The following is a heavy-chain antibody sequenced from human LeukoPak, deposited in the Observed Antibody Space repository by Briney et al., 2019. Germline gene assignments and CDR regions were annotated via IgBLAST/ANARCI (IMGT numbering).Heavy chain of an antibody. D-gene: IGHD3-10*01. Sequence: PSETLSLTCTVSGGSISSYYWSWIRQPAGKGLEWIGRIYTSGSTNYNPSLKSRVTMSVDTSKNQFSLKLSSVTAADTAVYYCARDHYYGSGSYYNALDYWGQGTLVTVSS. CDR1: GGSISSYY. CDR3: ARDHYYGSGSYYNALDY. J-gene: IGHJ4*02. V-gene: IGHV4-4*07. CDR2: IYTSGST.